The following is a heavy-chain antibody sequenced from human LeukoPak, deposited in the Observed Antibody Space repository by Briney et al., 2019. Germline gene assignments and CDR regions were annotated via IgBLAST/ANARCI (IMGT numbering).Heavy chain of an antibody. J-gene: IGHJ3*02. CDR1: GGSISSSYW. Sequence: SETLSLTCAVSGGSISSSYWWSWVRQPPGKGLEWIGEIHHSGSTNYNPSLKSRVTISIDKSKNQFSLKVSSVIAADTAVYYCVRGNSGNWTSDAFDIWGQGTMVTVSS. V-gene: IGHV4-4*02. CDR2: IHHSGST. CDR3: VRGNSGNWTSDAFDI. D-gene: IGHD3/OR15-3a*01.